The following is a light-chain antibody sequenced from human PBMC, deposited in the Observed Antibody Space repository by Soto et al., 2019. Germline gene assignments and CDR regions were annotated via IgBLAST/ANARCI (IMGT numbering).Light chain of an antibody. CDR2: EVS. Sequence: QSALTQPASVSGSPGQAITISCTGTSRDVGDYNYVSWFQQHPGKAPKLIIFEVSNRPSGVSNRFSGSKSGNTASLTISGLQAEDEADYYCSSYTSSSTWVFGGGTKLTVL. J-gene: IGLJ3*02. CDR1: SRDVGDYNY. CDR3: SSYTSSSTWV. V-gene: IGLV2-14*01.